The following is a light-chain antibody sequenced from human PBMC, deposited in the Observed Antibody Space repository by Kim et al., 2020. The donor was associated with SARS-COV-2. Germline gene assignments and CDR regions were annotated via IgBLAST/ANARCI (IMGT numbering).Light chain of an antibody. V-gene: IGLV1-40*01. CDR3: QSYDSSLSGYV. CDR1: SSNIGAGYD. Sequence: QRVPISCTGSSSNIGAGYDVHWYQQLPGTAPKLLIYGNNNRPSGVPDRFSGSKSGTSASLANTGLQAEDEADYYCQSYDSSLSGYVFGTGTKVTVL. CDR2: GNN. J-gene: IGLJ1*01.